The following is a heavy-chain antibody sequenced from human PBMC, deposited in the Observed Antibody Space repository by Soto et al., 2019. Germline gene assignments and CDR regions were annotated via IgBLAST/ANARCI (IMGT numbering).Heavy chain of an antibody. CDR1: GFTFSSYA. V-gene: IGHV3-23*01. CDR3: AKDLGVGADDLLDY. D-gene: IGHD1-26*01. Sequence: PGGSLRLSCVASGFTFSSYAMSWVRQAPGKGLEWVAAISGRGDNAYYVDSVMGQFTISRDNSKNTLYLQMNSLRVEDTAIYYCAKDLGVGADDLLDYWGQGTLVTVSS. J-gene: IGHJ4*02. CDR2: ISGRGDNA.